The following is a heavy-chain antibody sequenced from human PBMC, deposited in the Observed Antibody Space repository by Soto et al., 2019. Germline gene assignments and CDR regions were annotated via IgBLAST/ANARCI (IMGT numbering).Heavy chain of an antibody. Sequence: GESLKSSCKGSGYSFTSYWIGWVRQMPVKGLEWMGIIYPGDSDTRYSPSFQGQVTISADKSISTAYLQWSSLKASDTAMYYCARHRSPGIAAAGVDYWGQGTLVTGS. V-gene: IGHV5-51*01. D-gene: IGHD6-13*01. CDR3: ARHRSPGIAAAGVDY. CDR1: GYSFTSYW. J-gene: IGHJ4*02. CDR2: IYPGDSDT.